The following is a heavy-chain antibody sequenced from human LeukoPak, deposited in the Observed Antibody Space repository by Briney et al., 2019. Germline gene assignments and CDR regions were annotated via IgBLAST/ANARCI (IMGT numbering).Heavy chain of an antibody. J-gene: IGHJ6*03. CDR3: AKAPYDFSNYYYYMDV. D-gene: IGHD3/OR15-3a*01. Sequence: GGSQRLSCAASGFTFSHYGIHWVRQAPGKGLAWVAFIRHDENNKHYADSVKGRFTISRDKSSNTLFLQMNSLRVEDTAVYYCAKAPYDFSNYYYYMDVWGNGTTVTVSS. CDR2: IRHDENNK. CDR1: GFTFSHYG. V-gene: IGHV3-30*02.